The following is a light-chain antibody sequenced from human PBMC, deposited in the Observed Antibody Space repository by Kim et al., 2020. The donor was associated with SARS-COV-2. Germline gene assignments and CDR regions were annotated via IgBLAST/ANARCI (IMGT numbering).Light chain of an antibody. J-gene: IGLJ2*01. CDR1: TSDIGTNY. Sequence: GQKVTVSCSGTTSDIGTNYVSWYQQLPGTAPTVLIYDDNQRPSGIPDRFSGSRSGTSATLGITGLQTGDEADYYYGTWDDSLSAGVFGGGTQLTVL. CDR2: DDN. CDR3: GTWDDSLSAGV. V-gene: IGLV1-51*01.